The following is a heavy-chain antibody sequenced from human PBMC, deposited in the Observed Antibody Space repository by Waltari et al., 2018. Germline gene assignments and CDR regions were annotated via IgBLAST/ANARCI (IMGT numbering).Heavy chain of an antibody. V-gene: IGHV4-4*08. J-gene: IGHJ4*02. CDR2: FRITGST. Sequence: QTRGKELEWIAYFRITGSTKYAYSLETRVPISATTSNKQFPLRLTSVTAVDTAVYYYARPPTRYSDGLGWRFFDQWGQGILVTVSS. CDR3: ARPPTRYSDGLGWRFFDQ. D-gene: IGHD2-21*01.